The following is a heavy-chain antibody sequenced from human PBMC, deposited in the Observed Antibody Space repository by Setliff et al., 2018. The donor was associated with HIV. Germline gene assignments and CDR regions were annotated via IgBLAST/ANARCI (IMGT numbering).Heavy chain of an antibody. J-gene: IGHJ3*02. Sequence: PGESLKISCKGSGYSFPNNWIGWVRQMSGKGLEWMGFIYPENSDARYSPSFEGQVTISADNSNTTAYLQWSSLKASDTAMYFCARLSQRIRIFGVINRGEEFDIWGQGTMVTVS. CDR2: IYPENSDA. V-gene: IGHV5-51*01. D-gene: IGHD3-3*01. CDR1: GYSFPNNW. CDR3: ARLSQRIRIFGVINRGEEFDI.